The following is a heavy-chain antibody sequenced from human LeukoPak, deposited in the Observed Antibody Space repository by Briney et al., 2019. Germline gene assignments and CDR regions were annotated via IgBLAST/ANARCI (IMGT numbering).Heavy chain of an antibody. CDR2: IYYSGST. CDR3: ARHSNYGSGSYYRYWFDP. V-gene: IGHV4-59*08. D-gene: IGHD3-10*01. CDR1: GVSISSYY. Sequence: PSETLSLTCTVSGVSISSYYRSWIRQPPGKGLEWIGYIYYSGSTNYNPSLKSRVTISVDTSKNQFSLKLSSVTAADTAVYYCARHSNYGSGSYYRYWFDPWGQGTLVTVSS. J-gene: IGHJ5*02.